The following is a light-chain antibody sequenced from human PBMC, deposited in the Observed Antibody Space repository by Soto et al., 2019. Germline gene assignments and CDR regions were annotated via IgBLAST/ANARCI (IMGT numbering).Light chain of an antibody. CDR3: QKYNSAPQT. J-gene: IGKJ1*01. CDR1: QDISNY. CDR2: AAS. V-gene: IGKV1-27*01. Sequence: DIQMTQSPSSLSASVGDRVTITCQASQDISNYLAWYQQKPGRVPKLLIYAASTLQSGVASRFSGSGSGTDFTLTISSLQPEDVATYYCQKYNSAPQTFGQGTKVDIK.